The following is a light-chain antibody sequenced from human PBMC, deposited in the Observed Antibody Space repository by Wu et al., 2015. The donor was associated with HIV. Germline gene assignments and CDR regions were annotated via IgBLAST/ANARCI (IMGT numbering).Light chain of an antibody. CDR1: QSVNSNY. V-gene: IGKV3-20*01. CDR3: QQYGSSPCGS. CDR2: GTS. Sequence: EIVLTQSPDTLSLSPGERATLSCRASQSVNSNYLAWYQQKPGQAPRLLIYGTSSRATGIPNRFSGSGSGTDFTLTISRLEPEDFAVYYCQQYGSSPCGSFGQGTKLEIK. J-gene: IGKJ2*03.